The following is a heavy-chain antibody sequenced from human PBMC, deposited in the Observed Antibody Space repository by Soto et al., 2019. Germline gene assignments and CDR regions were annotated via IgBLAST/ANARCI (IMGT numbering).Heavy chain of an antibody. Sequence: ASVKVSCKASGYTFTSYGISWVRQAPGQGLEWMGWISAYNGNTNYAQKLQGRVTMTTDTSTSTAYMELRSLRSDDTAVYYCARAEGYYYGSVSYYYFDYWGQGTLVTVSS. CDR1: GYTFTSYG. V-gene: IGHV1-18*01. D-gene: IGHD3-10*01. J-gene: IGHJ4*02. CDR2: ISAYNGNT. CDR3: ARAEGYYYGSVSYYYFDY.